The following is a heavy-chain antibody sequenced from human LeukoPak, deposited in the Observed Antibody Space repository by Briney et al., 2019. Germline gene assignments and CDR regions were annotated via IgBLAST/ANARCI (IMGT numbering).Heavy chain of an antibody. Sequence: AGESLRLSCAASGFTFSTYWMHWVRQAPGKGLVWVSRITPDGSGTIYADSVKGRFTISRDNAKNTLYLQMNSLRAEDTAVYYCARDYSLWWLTNWGQGTLVTVSS. D-gene: IGHD2-21*01. CDR2: ITPDGSGT. J-gene: IGHJ4*02. V-gene: IGHV3-74*01. CDR1: GFTFSTYW. CDR3: ARDYSLWWLTN.